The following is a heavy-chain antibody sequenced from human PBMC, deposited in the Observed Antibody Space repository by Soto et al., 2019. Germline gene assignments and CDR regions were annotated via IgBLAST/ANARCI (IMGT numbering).Heavy chain of an antibody. D-gene: IGHD5-12*01. CDR1: GYSFTNYW. CDR3: ARRGADVDFYYGIDV. Sequence: GESLKISCKGSGYSFTNYWIGWVRQMPGKGLEWMGIIYPGDSDTRYSPSFQGQVTISADSSINTAYLQWSSLKASDTAMYYCARRGADVDFYYGIDVWGQGTTVTVSS. CDR2: IYPGDSDT. J-gene: IGHJ6*02. V-gene: IGHV5-51*01.